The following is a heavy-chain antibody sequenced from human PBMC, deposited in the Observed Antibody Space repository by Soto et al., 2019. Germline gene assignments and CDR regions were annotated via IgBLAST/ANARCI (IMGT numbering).Heavy chain of an antibody. Sequence: SVKVSCKASGFTFTSSAVQWVRQARGQRLERIGWIVVGSGNTNYAQKFQERVTITRDMSTSTAYMELSSLRSEDTAVYYCAADGEFENHYYYYGMDVWGQGTTVTVSS. CDR3: AADGEFENHYYYYGMDV. J-gene: IGHJ6*02. V-gene: IGHV1-58*01. D-gene: IGHD3-10*01. CDR2: IVVGSGNT. CDR1: GFTFTSSA.